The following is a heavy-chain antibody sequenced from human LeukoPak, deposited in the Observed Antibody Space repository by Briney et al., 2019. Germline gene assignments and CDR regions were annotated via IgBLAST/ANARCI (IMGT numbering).Heavy chain of an antibody. CDR3: ARAGNPYYYYYYMDV. Sequence: SETLSLTCTVSGGSISSYYWSWIRQPAGKGLEWIGRIYTSGSTNYNPSLKSRVTISVDTSKNQFSLNLSSVTAADTAVYDCARAGNPYYYYYYMDVWGKGTTVTVSS. D-gene: IGHD1-1*01. J-gene: IGHJ6*03. CDR1: GGSISSYY. V-gene: IGHV4-4*07. CDR2: IYTSGST.